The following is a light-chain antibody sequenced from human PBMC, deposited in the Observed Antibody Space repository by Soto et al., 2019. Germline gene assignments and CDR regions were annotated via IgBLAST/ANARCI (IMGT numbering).Light chain of an antibody. CDR3: MQTIELPRT. V-gene: IGKV2D-29*01. J-gene: IGKJ1*01. CDR1: QSLLHSNGKTY. CDR2: EIS. Sequence: DIVMTQSPLSLSVTPGQPASISCKSSQSLLHSNGKTYLYWYLQKPGQPPQLLIYEISNRFSGVPDRFTGSGSGTDFTLKISRVEADDLGIYYCMQTIELPRTFGQGTEVEIK.